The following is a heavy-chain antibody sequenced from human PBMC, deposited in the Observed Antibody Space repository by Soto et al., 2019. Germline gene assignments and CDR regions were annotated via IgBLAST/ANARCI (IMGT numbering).Heavy chain of an antibody. CDR3: ARAVAARHDAFDI. V-gene: IGHV3-64*01. Sequence: GGSLRLSCAASGFTFSSYAMHWVRQAPGKGLEYVSAISSNGGSTYYANSVKGRFTISRDNSKNTLYLQMGSLRAEDMAVYYCARAVAARHDAFDIWGQGTMVTVSS. J-gene: IGHJ3*02. CDR2: ISSNGGST. CDR1: GFTFSSYA. D-gene: IGHD6-6*01.